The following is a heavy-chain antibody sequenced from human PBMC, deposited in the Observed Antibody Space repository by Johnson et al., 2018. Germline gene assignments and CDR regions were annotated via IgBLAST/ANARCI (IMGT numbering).Heavy chain of an antibody. CDR3: ARAGGSAYDAFDI. CDR2: IYSGGTT. CDR1: GFTVSNTY. V-gene: IGHV3-66*02. Sequence: VQLVQSEGGLVQPGGSLRLSCAVSGFTVSNTYMTWVRQAPGGGLEWVSIIYSGGTTYYADSMKGRFTISRDNSENTLYLEMSNLRPEDTAIYYCARAGGSAYDAFDIWGQGTMVTVSS. J-gene: IGHJ3*02. D-gene: IGHD3-16*01.